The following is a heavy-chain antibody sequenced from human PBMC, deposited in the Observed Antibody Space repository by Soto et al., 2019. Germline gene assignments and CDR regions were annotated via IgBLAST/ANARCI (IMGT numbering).Heavy chain of an antibody. D-gene: IGHD3-22*01. CDR3: ARGYDSSGYYYNWFDP. CDR2: INHSGST. V-gene: IGHV4-34*01. Sequence: PSETLSLTCAVYGGSFSGYYLSWIRQPPGKGLEWIGEINHSGSTNYNPSLKSRVTISVDTSKNQFSLKLSSVTAADTAVYYCARGYDSSGYYYNWFDPWGQGTLVTVSS. J-gene: IGHJ5*02. CDR1: GGSFSGYY.